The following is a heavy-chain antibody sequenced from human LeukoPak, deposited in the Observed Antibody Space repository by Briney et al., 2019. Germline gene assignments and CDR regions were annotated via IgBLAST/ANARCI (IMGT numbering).Heavy chain of an antibody. J-gene: IGHJ4*02. CDR1: GFTFDDYA. V-gene: IGHV3-9*01. Sequence: GRSLRLSCAASGFTFDDYAMHWVRQAPGKGLEWVSGISWNSGSIGYADSVKGRFTISRDNAKNSPYLQMNSLRAEDTALYYCAKGPLWFGELLYFDYWGQGTLVTVSS. CDR3: AKGPLWFGELLYFDY. CDR2: ISWNSGSI. D-gene: IGHD3-10*01.